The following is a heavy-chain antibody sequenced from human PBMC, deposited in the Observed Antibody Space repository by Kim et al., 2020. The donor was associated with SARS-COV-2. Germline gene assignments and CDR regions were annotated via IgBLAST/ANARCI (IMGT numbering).Heavy chain of an antibody. CDR1: GGSISSGGYY. Sequence: SETLSLTCTVSGGSISSGGYYWSWIRQHPGKGLEWIGYIYYSGSTYYNPSLKSRVTISVDTSKNQFSLKLSSVTAADTAVYYCARWSSYYYYGMDVWGQGTTVTVSS. CDR2: IYYSGST. J-gene: IGHJ6*02. CDR3: ARWSSYYYYGMDV. V-gene: IGHV4-31*03. D-gene: IGHD1-26*01.